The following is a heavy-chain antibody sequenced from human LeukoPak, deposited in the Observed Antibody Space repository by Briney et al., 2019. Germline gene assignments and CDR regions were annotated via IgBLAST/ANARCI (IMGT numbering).Heavy chain of an antibody. V-gene: IGHV6-1*01. J-gene: IGHJ4*02. CDR3: ARDGGLQLGVGFDY. CDR2: TYYRSKWYN. Sequence: SQTLSLTCAISGDRVSSNSAAWNWIRQSPSRGLEWLGRTYYRSKWYNDYAVSVKSRITINPDTSKNQFSLQLNSVTPEDTAVYYCARDGGLQLGVGFDYWGQGTLVTVSS. D-gene: IGHD5-24*01. CDR1: GDRVSSNSAA.